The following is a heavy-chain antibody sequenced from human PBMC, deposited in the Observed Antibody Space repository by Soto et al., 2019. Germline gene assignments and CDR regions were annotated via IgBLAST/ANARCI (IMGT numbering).Heavy chain of an antibody. D-gene: IGHD2-2*01. CDR1: GFTFNNYA. V-gene: IGHV3-23*01. CDR2: ITGSGGDT. CDR3: AKLGSSSWSPHYYFDH. J-gene: IGHJ4*02. Sequence: GGSLRLSCAASGFTFNNYAMGWVRQAPGKGLEWVSAITGSGGDTYYIDSVQGRFTISRDNSRSTFYLQMNSLRAEDTAIYYCAKLGSSSWSPHYYFDHWGQGTLVTVSS.